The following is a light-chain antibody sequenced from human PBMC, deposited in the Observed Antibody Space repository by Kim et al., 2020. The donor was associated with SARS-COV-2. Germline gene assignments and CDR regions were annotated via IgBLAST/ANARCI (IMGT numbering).Light chain of an antibody. CDR1: SSDVGGYNY. CDR3: SSYTSRYTWV. J-gene: IGLJ3*02. Sequence: GQSITISCTGTSSDVGGYNYVSWYKQLPGKAPKLIIYEVNKGPSGVSNRFSGSKSGDTAFLTISGLQAEDEADYYCSSYTSRYTWVFGVGTQLTVL. V-gene: IGLV2-14*01. CDR2: EVN.